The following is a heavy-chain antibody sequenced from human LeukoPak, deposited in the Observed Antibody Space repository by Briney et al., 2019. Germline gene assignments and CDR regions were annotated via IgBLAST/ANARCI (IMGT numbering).Heavy chain of an antibody. J-gene: IGHJ4*02. CDR1: GGSFSGYY. Sequence: SETLSLTCAVYGGSFSGYYWSWIRQPPGKGLEWIGEINHSGSTNYNPSLKSRVTISVDTSKNQFSLKLSSVTAADTAVYYCARDHISFGYWGQGTLVTVSS. CDR3: ARDHISFGY. CDR2: INHSGST. V-gene: IGHV4-34*01. D-gene: IGHD2-21*01.